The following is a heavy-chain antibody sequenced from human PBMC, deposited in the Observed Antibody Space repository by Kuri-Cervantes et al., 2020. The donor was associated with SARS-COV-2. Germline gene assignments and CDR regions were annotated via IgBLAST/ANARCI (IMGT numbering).Heavy chain of an antibody. CDR1: GFTFSTYS. CDR2: ISSSSSTI. J-gene: IGHJ3*02. V-gene: IGHV3-48*01. Sequence: GGSLRLSCAASGFTFSTYSMNWVRQAPGKGLEWVSYISSSSSTIYYADSVKGRFTTSRDNAKNSLYLQMNSLRAEDTAVYYCASLHDAFDIWGQGTMVTVSS. CDR3: ASLHDAFDI.